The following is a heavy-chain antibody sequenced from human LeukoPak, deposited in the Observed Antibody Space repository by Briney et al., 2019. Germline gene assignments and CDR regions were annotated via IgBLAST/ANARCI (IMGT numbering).Heavy chain of an antibody. CDR3: ARDPTAATPQYFDY. Sequence: GGSLRLSCAVSGFTFSTYTMNWVRQAPGKGLESVSSISSSSTYIYYADSVKGRFTISRDNAKNSLYLQMNSLRAEDTAVYYCARDPTAATPQYFDYWGQGTLVTVSS. J-gene: IGHJ4*02. D-gene: IGHD1-14*01. CDR1: GFTFSTYT. V-gene: IGHV3-21*01. CDR2: ISSSSTYI.